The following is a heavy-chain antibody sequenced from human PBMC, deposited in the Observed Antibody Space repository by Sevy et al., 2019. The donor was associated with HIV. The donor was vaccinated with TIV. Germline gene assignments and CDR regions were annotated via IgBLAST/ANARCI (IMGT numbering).Heavy chain of an antibody. Sequence: GGSLRLSCAASGFTVNTHAMHWVRQAPGKGLEWVALMSYDGIIKCYADSVKGRLTISRDNSKNTLSLQMNSLRVEDTAVYYCATEGGYTSAWSPGNHWGQGTLVTVSS. CDR3: ATEGGYTSAWSPGNH. D-gene: IGHD6-19*01. V-gene: IGHV3-30*04. CDR1: GFTVNTHA. J-gene: IGHJ4*02. CDR2: MSYDGIIK.